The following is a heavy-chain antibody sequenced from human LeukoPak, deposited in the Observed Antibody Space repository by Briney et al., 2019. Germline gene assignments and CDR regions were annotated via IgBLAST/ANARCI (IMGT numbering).Heavy chain of an antibody. D-gene: IGHD6-19*01. Sequence: PGGSPRLSCAASGFTFSSYGMHWVRQAPGKGLEWVAVIWYDGSNKYYADSVKGRFTISRDNSKNTLYLQMNSLRAEDTAVYYCARRIAVAGTCDYWGQGTLVTVSS. J-gene: IGHJ4*02. CDR1: GFTFSSYG. CDR2: IWYDGSNK. V-gene: IGHV3-33*01. CDR3: ARRIAVAGTCDY.